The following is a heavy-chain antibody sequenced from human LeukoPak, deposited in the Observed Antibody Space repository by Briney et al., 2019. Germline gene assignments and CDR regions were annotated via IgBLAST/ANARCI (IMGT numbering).Heavy chain of an antibody. D-gene: IGHD2-21*01. Sequence: PGGSLRLSCAASGFTFSSYSMNWVRQAPGKGLEWVSSISTTGSYMFFADSVKGRFTVSRDDAENSLYLQMNSLRVEDTAVYYCARDLVVSRSAGASEKVDFWGPGTLVTVSS. V-gene: IGHV3-21*01. CDR1: GFTFSSYS. CDR3: ARDLVVSRSAGASEKVDF. CDR2: ISTTGSYM. J-gene: IGHJ4*02.